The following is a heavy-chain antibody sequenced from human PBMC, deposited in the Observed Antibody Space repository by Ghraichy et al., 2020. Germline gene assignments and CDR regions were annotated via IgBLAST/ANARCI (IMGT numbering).Heavy chain of an antibody. Sequence: GGSLRLPCAASGFTFSNYGMHWVRQTPGKGLEWVALISYNGGNKDYADSLKGRFTISRDNSKNTLYLQMNSLRGEDTAVYYCATTRELLSTWDALDYWGQGTLVTVSS. V-gene: IGHV3-30*03. CDR1: GFTFSNYG. CDR3: ATTRELLSTWDALDY. D-gene: IGHD3-10*01. CDR2: ISYNGGNK. J-gene: IGHJ4*02.